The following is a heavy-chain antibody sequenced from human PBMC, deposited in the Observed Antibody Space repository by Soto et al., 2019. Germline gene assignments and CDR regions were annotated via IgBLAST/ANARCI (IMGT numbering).Heavy chain of an antibody. J-gene: IGHJ4*02. V-gene: IGHV1-24*01. CDR3: ATEANAVAAREDYYFDY. CDR1: GYTLTELS. CDR2: FDPEDGET. Sequence: GASVKVSCKVSGYTLTELSMPWVRQAPGKGLEWMGGFDPEDGETIYAQKFQGRVTMTEDTSTDTAYMELSSLRSEDTAVYYCATEANAVAAREDYYFDYWGQGTLVTVSS. D-gene: IGHD1-1*01.